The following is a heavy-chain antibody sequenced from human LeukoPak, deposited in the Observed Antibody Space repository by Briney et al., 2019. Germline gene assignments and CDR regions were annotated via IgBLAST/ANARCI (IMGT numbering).Heavy chain of an antibody. CDR3: ARGPSITMVRGGQWYYYMDV. Sequence: ASVKVSCKASGYTFTSYYLCWVRQAPGQGLEWMGIINPSGGSTNYAQKFQGRVTMTRDTSTSTVYMELSSLRSEDTAVYYCARGPSITMVRGGQWYYYMDVWGKETTVTISS. CDR1: GYTFTSYY. CDR2: INPSGGST. V-gene: IGHV1-46*01. J-gene: IGHJ6*03. D-gene: IGHD3-10*01.